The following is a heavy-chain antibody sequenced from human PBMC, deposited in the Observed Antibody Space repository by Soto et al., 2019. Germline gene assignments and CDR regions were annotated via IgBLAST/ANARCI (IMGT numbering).Heavy chain of an antibody. Sequence: PGGSLRLSCAASGFTFSSYSMNWVRQAPGKGLEWVSSISSSSSYIYYADSVKGRFTIPRDNAKNSLYLQMNSLRAEDTAVYYCARDQTPYCSGGSCQGNFDYWGQGTLVTVSS. J-gene: IGHJ4*02. D-gene: IGHD2-15*01. CDR2: ISSSSSYI. CDR1: GFTFSSYS. CDR3: ARDQTPYCSGGSCQGNFDY. V-gene: IGHV3-21*01.